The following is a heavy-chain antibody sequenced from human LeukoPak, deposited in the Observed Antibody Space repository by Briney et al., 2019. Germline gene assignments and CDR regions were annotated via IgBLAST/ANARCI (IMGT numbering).Heavy chain of an antibody. CDR2: IWYDGSNK. V-gene: IGHV3-33*01. CDR1: GFTFSSYG. Sequence: GGSLRLSCAASGFTFSSYGMHWVRQAPGKGLEWVAVIWYDGSNKYYADSVKGRFTISRDNSKNTLYLQMNSLRAEDTAVYCCARTNTRYHQGGYIDYWGQGTLVTVSS. J-gene: IGHJ4*02. D-gene: IGHD3-22*01. CDR3: ARTNTRYHQGGYIDY.